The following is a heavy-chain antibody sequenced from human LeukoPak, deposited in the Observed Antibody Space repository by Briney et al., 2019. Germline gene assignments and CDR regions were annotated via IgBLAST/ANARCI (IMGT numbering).Heavy chain of an antibody. V-gene: IGHV3-66*01. CDR3: ARGNQPTAGQTLYYFDY. Sequence: GGSLRLSCAASGFTFSSNYMSWVRQAPGKGLEWVSVIYSGGSTYYADSVKGRFTISRDNSKNTLYLQMNSLRAEDTAVYYCARGNQPTAGQTLYYFDYWGQGTLVTVSS. D-gene: IGHD2-2*01. CDR1: GFTFSSNY. J-gene: IGHJ4*02. CDR2: IYSGGST.